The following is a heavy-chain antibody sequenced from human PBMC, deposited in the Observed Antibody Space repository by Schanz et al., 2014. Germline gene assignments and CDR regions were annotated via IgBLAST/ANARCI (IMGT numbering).Heavy chain of an antibody. V-gene: IGHV3-23*04. CDR3: ARPPHDSSGYCPFDY. D-gene: IGHD3-22*01. CDR1: GFTFSAYA. CDR2: ISASGGTT. J-gene: IGHJ4*02. Sequence: EVQLVESGGGLVQPGGSLRLSCAASGFTFSAYAMTWVRQIPGKGLEWVSAISASGGTTYYADSVKGRFTISRDNAKNALYLQMNSLRAEGTAVYYGARPPHDSSGYCPFDYWRQGTLVTDSS.